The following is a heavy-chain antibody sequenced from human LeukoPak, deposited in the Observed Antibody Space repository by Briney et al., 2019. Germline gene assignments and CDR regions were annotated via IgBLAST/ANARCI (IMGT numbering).Heavy chain of an antibody. Sequence: SETLSLPCPVSGGSISSYYWSWIRQPAGKGLEWIGRIYTSGSTNYNPSLKSRVTMSVDTSKNQFSLKLSSVTAADTAVYYCARDAPYSGSYQYNWFDPWGQGTLVTVSS. J-gene: IGHJ5*02. V-gene: IGHV4-4*07. D-gene: IGHD1-26*01. CDR3: ARDAPYSGSYQYNWFDP. CDR2: IYTSGST. CDR1: GGSISSYY.